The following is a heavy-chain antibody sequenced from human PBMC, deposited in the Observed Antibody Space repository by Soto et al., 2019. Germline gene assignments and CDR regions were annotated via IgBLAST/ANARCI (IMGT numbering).Heavy chain of an antibody. Sequence: GGSLRLSCAASGFPFSHYAMSWVRQAPGKGLEWVSAISGNGGDTAYADSVRGRFTISRDNSRDTLYLQMNSLRAEDTAVYYCAREVNYGVFDYWGQGTLVTVSS. CDR3: AREVNYGVFDY. CDR2: ISGNGGDT. D-gene: IGHD4-17*01. J-gene: IGHJ4*02. CDR1: GFPFSHYA. V-gene: IGHV3-23*01.